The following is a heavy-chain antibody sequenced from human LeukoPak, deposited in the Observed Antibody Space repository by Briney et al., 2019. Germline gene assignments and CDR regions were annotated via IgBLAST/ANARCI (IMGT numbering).Heavy chain of an antibody. CDR1: GGTFSSYA. J-gene: IGHJ6*02. CDR2: IIPIFGTA. Sequence: ASVKVSCKASGGTFSSYAISWVRQAPGQGLEWMGGIIPIFGTANYAQKFQGRVTITADESTSTAYMELRSLRSDDTAVYYCARVGSPIAAKYYYYGMDVWGQGTTVTVSS. D-gene: IGHD6-13*01. CDR3: ARVGSPIAAKYYYYGMDV. V-gene: IGHV1-69*13.